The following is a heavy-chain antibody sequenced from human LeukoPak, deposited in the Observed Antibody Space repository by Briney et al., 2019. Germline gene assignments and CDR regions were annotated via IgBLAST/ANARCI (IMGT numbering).Heavy chain of an antibody. V-gene: IGHV4-34*01. Sequence: SETLSLTCAVYGGSFSGYYWSWIRQPPGKGLEWNGEINHSGSTNYNPSLKSRVTISVDTSKNQFSLKLSSVTAADTAVYYCASSSTEYYYYGMDVWGKGTTVTVSS. D-gene: IGHD2-2*01. CDR3: ASSSTEYYYYGMDV. CDR1: GGSFSGYY. J-gene: IGHJ6*04. CDR2: INHSGST.